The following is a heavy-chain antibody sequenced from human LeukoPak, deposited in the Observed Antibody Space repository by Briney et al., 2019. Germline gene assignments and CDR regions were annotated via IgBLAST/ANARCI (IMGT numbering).Heavy chain of an antibody. Sequence: GGSLRLSCAASGFTFCSYSMNWVRQAPGKGLEWVSSISSSSSYIYYADSVKGRFTISRDNAKNSLYLQMNSLRAEDTAVYYCARDDHVWGSYRPTNYFDYWGQGTLATVSS. CDR1: GFTFCSYS. V-gene: IGHV3-21*01. CDR2: ISSSSSYI. CDR3: ARDDHVWGSYRPTNYFDY. D-gene: IGHD3-16*02. J-gene: IGHJ4*02.